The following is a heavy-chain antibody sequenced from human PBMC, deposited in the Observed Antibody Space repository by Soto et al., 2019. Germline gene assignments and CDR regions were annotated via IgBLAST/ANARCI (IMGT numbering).Heavy chain of an antibody. D-gene: IGHD5-12*01. Sequence: QVTLKESGPVLVKPTEPLTLTCTVSGFSLSNARMGVSWIRQPPGKALEWLAHIFSNDEKSYSTSLKSRLTLSKDTSKSQVVLIITNMDPVDTATYYCARTVNMVAAEDTGAGYFDYWGQGTLVTVSS. J-gene: IGHJ4*02. V-gene: IGHV2-26*01. CDR3: ARTVNMVAAEDTGAGYFDY. CDR1: GFSLSNARMG. CDR2: IFSNDEK.